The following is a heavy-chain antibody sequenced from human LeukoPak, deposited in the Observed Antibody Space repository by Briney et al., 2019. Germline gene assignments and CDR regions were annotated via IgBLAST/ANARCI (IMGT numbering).Heavy chain of an antibody. CDR3: AKGILVGATGYSFDY. J-gene: IGHJ4*02. CDR2: IYDSGST. D-gene: IGHD1-26*01. CDR1: GGSVSGGRYY. Sequence: SETLSLTRTVSGGSVSGGRYYWSWIRQPPGKGLEWIGYIYDSGSTNYNPSLKSRVTISVDTSKNQFSLKLNSVTAADTAVYYCAKGILVGATGYSFDYWGQGTLVTVSS. V-gene: IGHV4-61*01.